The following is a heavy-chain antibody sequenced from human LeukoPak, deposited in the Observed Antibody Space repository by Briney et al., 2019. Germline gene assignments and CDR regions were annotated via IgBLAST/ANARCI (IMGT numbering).Heavy chain of an antibody. CDR3: ARDLGTMVRGSMDY. J-gene: IGHJ4*02. CDR1: GFTFSSYS. Sequence: GGSLRLSCAASGFTFSSYSMNWVRQAPGKGLEWVSSISSSSSYIYYADSVKGRFTISRDNAKNSLYLQMNSLRAEDTAVYYCARDLGTMVRGSMDYWGQGTLVTVSS. D-gene: IGHD3-10*01. CDR2: ISSSSSYI. V-gene: IGHV3-21*01.